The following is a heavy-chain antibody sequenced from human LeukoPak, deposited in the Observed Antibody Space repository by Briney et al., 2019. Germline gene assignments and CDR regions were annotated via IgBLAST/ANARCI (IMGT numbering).Heavy chain of an antibody. J-gene: IGHJ4*02. V-gene: IGHV4-59*01. CDR2: IYYSGST. D-gene: IGHD6-19*01. CDR1: GGSISSYY. Sequence: SETLSLTCPVSGGSISSYYWSWIRQPPGKGLEWIGHIYYSGSTNYNPSLKSRVTISVDTSKNQFSLKLSSVTAADTAVYYCARGLEAFDYWGQGTLVTVSS. CDR3: ARGLEAFDY.